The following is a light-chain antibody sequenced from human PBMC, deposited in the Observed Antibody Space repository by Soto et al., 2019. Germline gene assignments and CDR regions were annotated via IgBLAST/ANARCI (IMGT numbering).Light chain of an antibody. Sequence: VRAQSPLALAVTPGKPASISCMSSQSLLHSNGYNYLDWYLQRPGQSPQLLIYLGSNRSSGVPDRFSGSGSGTDFTLKVSRVEAEDVGVHYCMPALPTPSITFGQGTLLEI. CDR2: LGS. CDR3: MPALPTPSIT. CDR1: QSLLHSNGYNY. J-gene: IGKJ5*01. V-gene: IGKV2-28*01.